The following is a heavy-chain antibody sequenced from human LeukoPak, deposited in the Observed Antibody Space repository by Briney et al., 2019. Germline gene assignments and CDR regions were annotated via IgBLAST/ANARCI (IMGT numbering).Heavy chain of an antibody. V-gene: IGHV4-39*01. J-gene: IGHJ4*02. Sequence: SETLSLTCTVSGGSISSSSYYWGWIRQPPGKGLEWIGSIYYSGSTYYNPSLKSRVTISVDTSKNQFSLKLSSVTAADTAVYYCERHYRQQLVIDYWGQGTLVTVSS. D-gene: IGHD6-13*01. CDR1: GGSISSSSYY. CDR3: ERHYRQQLVIDY. CDR2: IYYSGST.